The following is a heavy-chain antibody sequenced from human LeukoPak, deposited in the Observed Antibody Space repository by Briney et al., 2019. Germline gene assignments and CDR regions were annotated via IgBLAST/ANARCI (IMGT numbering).Heavy chain of an antibody. CDR3: ARVSRSVVAGAY. J-gene: IGHJ4*02. CDR2: IKQDGSEK. Sequence: GGSLRLSCVASGLTFSSYWMTWVRQAPGKGLEWVANIKQDGSEKYYVDSVKGRFTISRDNAKNSLYLQMNSLRAEDTAVYYCARVSRSVVAGAYWGQGTLVTVSS. D-gene: IGHD2-15*01. CDR1: GLTFSSYW. V-gene: IGHV3-7*01.